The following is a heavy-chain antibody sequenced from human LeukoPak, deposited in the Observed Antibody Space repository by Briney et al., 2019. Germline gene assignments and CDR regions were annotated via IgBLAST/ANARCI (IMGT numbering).Heavy chain of an antibody. Sequence: GGSLRLSCAASGFTFSSYSMNWVRQAPGKGLEWVSSISSSSSYIYYADSVKGRFTISRDNAKNSLYLQMNSLRAEDTAVYYCARYTSNVVGKRHYFDYWGQGTLVTVSS. CDR2: ISSSSSYI. V-gene: IGHV3-21*01. CDR3: ARYTSNVVGKRHYFDY. J-gene: IGHJ4*02. CDR1: GFTFSSYS. D-gene: IGHD1-26*01.